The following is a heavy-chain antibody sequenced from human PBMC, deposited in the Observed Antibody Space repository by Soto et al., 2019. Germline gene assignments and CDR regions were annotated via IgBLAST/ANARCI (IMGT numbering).Heavy chain of an antibody. V-gene: IGHV3-23*01. CDR3: AKVNLTYDYGDYVGAFDI. Sequence: EVQLLESGGGLVQPGGSLRLSCAASGFTFSSYAMSWVRQAPGKGLEWVSAISGSGGSTYYADSVKGRFTISRDNXKXTXXLQMTSLRAEDTAVYYGAKVNLTYDYGDYVGAFDIWGQGTMVTVSS. CDR1: GFTFSSYA. D-gene: IGHD4-17*01. J-gene: IGHJ3*02. CDR2: ISGSGGST.